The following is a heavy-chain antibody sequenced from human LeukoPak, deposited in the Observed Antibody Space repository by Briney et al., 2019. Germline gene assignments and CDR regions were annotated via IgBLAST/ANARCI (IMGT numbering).Heavy chain of an antibody. V-gene: IGHV3-23*01. CDR1: GFTFCSHA. J-gene: IGHJ4*02. CDR3: GKTTVGYSSGQKPAWPVDY. CDR2: IFGSGGSP. Sequence: GGSLRLSCEASGFTFCSHAMYWVRQAPGKGLEWVAGIFGSGGSPHYADPVKGRFTISRDISRNTVYLQINSLRAEDTAVYYCGKTTVGYSSGQKPAWPVDYWGQGTLVTVSS. D-gene: IGHD5-18*01.